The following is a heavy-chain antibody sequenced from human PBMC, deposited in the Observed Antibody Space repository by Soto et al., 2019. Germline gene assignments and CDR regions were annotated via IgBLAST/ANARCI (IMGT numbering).Heavy chain of an antibody. Sequence: GGSLRLSCAASGFTLSDHYMSWNRQAPGKGLEWIGYSSNSGSFTRYADSVKGRFSISRDNAKNSLYLQINSLRGDDTAIYYCVRSGDNYNLLDYWGQGTPVTVSS. CDR2: SSNSGSFT. D-gene: IGHD1-1*01. CDR3: VRSGDNYNLLDY. V-gene: IGHV3-11*06. CDR1: GFTLSDHY. J-gene: IGHJ4*02.